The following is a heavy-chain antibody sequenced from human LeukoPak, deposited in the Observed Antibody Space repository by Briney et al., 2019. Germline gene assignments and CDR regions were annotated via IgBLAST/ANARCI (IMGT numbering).Heavy chain of an antibody. J-gene: IGHJ6*02. CDR3: ARVRYSSSWYVIKYYYYGMDV. Sequence: EASVKVSCKASGYTLTSYGISWVRQAPGQGLEWMGWISAYNGNTNYAQKLQGRVTMTTDTSTSTAYMELRSLRSDDTAVYYCARVRYSSSWYVIKYYYYGMDVWGQGTTVTVSS. V-gene: IGHV1-18*01. CDR2: ISAYNGNT. CDR1: GYTLTSYG. D-gene: IGHD6-13*01.